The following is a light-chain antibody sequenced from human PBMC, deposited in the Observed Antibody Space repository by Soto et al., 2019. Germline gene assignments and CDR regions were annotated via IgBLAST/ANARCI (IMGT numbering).Light chain of an antibody. J-gene: IGKJ1*01. CDR2: GAS. CDR1: QSVSSK. V-gene: IGKV3-15*01. CDR3: QQYNSWLWT. Sequence: EIVMTQSPATLSVSPGEGATLSCRASQSVSSKLAWYQQKPGQAPRLLIYGASTRATGIPARFSGSGSGTEFTLSSSSLQSEDSAVYYCQQYNSWLWTFGQGTKVEIK.